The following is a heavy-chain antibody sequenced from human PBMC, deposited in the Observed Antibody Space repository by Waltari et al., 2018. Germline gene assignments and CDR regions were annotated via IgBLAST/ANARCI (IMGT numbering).Heavy chain of an antibody. CDR1: GGSISSYY. J-gene: IGHJ4*02. D-gene: IGHD6-13*01. CDR2: IYYSGST. CDR3: ARAGSSSSYYFDY. Sequence: QVQLQESGPGLVKPSETLSLTCTVSGGSISSYYWSWNRQPPGKGLEWIGYIYYSGSTNYNPSLKSRVTISVDTSKNQFSLKLSSVTAADTAVYYCARAGSSSSYYFDYWGQGTLVTVSS. V-gene: IGHV4-59*01.